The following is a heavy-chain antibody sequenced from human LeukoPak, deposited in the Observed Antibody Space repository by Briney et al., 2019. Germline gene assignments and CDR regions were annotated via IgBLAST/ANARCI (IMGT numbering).Heavy chain of an antibody. D-gene: IGHD3-22*01. CDR3: SRNLSHSDTYFDL. CDR2: TNPSSRNR. J-gene: IGHJ4*02. CDR1: GCSFTYYE. Sequence: ASVKVSCKSSGCSFTYYEFNWVRQASGQGLEWMGWTNPSSRNRAYAPKFEGRVTMTTDTSTSTAYMELRSLTSEDTAVYYCSRNLSHSDTYFDLWGQGTLVTVSS. V-gene: IGHV1-8*01.